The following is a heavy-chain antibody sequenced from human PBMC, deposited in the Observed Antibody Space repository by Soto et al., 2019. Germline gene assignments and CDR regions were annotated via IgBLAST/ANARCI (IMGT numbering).Heavy chain of an antibody. V-gene: IGHV1-69*06. CDR1: GGSFNNYV. CDR3: ARYWNAGTLYGAFDI. J-gene: IGHJ3*02. Sequence: QVQLVQSGAEVRKPGSSVKVSCEASGGSFNNYVISWLRQAPGQGHEWMGGIIPNYEAANYAQKFRGRLTITAYKATNTAYLELNSLRPEDTATYFCARYWNAGTLYGAFDIWGQGTTVIVS. D-gene: IGHD4-17*01. CDR2: IIPNYEAA.